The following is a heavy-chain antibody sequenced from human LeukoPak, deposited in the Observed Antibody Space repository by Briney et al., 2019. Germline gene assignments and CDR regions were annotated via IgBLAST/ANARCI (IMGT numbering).Heavy chain of an antibody. CDR3: ARDTLKTLDY. J-gene: IGHJ4*02. CDR2: IIPIFGTA. V-gene: IGHV1-69*13. CDR1: GGTFSIYA. Sequence: ASVKVSCKASGGTFSIYAISWVRQAPGQGLEWMGGIIPIFGTANYAQKFQGRVTITADESTSTAYMELSSLRSEDTAVYYCARDTLKTLDYWGQGTLVTVSS.